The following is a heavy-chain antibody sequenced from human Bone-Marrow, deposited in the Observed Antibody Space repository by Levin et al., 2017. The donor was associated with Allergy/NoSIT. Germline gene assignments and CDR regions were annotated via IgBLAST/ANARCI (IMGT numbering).Heavy chain of an antibody. V-gene: IGHV1-18*01. CDR3: ARARAAAGISPFDY. D-gene: IGHD6-13*01. CDR2: ISAYNGNT. Sequence: PGESLKISCKASGYTFTSYGISWVRQAPGQGLEWMGWISAYNGNTNYAQKLQGRVTMTTDTSTSTAYMELRSLRSDDTAVYYCARARAAAGISPFDYWGQGTLVTVSS. CDR1: GYTFTSYG. J-gene: IGHJ4*02.